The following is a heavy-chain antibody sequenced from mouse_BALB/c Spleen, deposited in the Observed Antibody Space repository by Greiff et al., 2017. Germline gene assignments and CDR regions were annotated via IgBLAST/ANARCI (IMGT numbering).Heavy chain of an antibody. CDR1: GFTFSSYG. CDR3: ARQGGNYAYAMDY. CDR2: ISSGGSYT. V-gene: IGHV5-6*01. D-gene: IGHD2-1*01. J-gene: IGHJ4*01. Sequence: EVQLVESGGDLVKPGGSLKLSCAASGFTFSSYGLSWVRQTPDKRLEWVATISSGGSYTYYPDSVKGRFTISRDNAKNTLYLQMSSLKSEDTAMYYCARQGGNYAYAMDYWGQGTSGTVSS.